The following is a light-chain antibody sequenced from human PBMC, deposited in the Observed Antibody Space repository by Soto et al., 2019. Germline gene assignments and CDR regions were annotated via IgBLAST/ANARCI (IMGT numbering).Light chain of an antibody. CDR2: DVS. V-gene: IGLV2-14*01. Sequence: QSVLTQPASVSGSPGQSITISCTGTSSDVGGYNYVSWYQQHPGKAPKLMIYDVSNRPSGVSNSFSGSKSGNTASLTISGLQAEDEADYYCSSYTSSSTLVFGGGTKLTVL. J-gene: IGLJ2*01. CDR1: SSDVGGYNY. CDR3: SSYTSSSTLV.